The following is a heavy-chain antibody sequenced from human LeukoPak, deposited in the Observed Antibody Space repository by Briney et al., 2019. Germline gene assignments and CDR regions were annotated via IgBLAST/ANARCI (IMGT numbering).Heavy chain of an antibody. J-gene: IGHJ4*02. V-gene: IGHV3-48*03. D-gene: IGHD2-8*01. CDR1: GFTFSSYE. Sequence: GGSLRLSCAASGFTFSSYEVNWVRQAPGKGLEWVSYISSSGTIMYYADSVKGRFTISRDNAKNSLYLQMNSLRAEDTAVYYCARAKVMDFDYWGQGTLVTVSS. CDR2: ISSSGTIM. CDR3: ARAKVMDFDY.